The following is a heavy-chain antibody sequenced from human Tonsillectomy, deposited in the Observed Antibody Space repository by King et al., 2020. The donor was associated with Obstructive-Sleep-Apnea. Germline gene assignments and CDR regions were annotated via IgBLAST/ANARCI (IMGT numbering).Heavy chain of an antibody. D-gene: IGHD3-22*01. CDR2: IIYGVSDK. Sequence: HVQLVESGGGVVQPGRSLRHACAASVFIFSNYRMHWVRQAPGEGLEWGAIIIYGVSDKNYADSMQGRFTISTDNSKSKLYLQINSRRPEDTAVYYCGGYNWFDPWGQGTLVTVSS. CDR3: GGYNWFDP. CDR1: VFIFSNYR. J-gene: IGHJ5*02. V-gene: IGHV3-30*03.